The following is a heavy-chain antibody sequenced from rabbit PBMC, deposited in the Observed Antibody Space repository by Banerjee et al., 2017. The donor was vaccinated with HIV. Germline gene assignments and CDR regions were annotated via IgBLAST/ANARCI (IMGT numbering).Heavy chain of an antibody. CDR3: ARGHAGSSWGLDL. J-gene: IGHJ6*01. CDR1: GFSFTNKYV. V-gene: IGHV1S45*01. CDR2: IDADSGVT. Sequence: QEQLEESGGDLVKPEGSLTLTCTASGFSFTNKYVMCWVRQAPGKGLEWIACIDADSGVTYYASWAKGRFTISKTSSTTVTLKLNSLTAADTATYFCARGHAGSSWGLDLWGPGTLVTVS. D-gene: IGHD8-1*01.